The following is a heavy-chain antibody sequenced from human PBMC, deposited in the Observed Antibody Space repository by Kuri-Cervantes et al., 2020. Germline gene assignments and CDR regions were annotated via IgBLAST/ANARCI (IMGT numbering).Heavy chain of an antibody. J-gene: IGHJ4*02. CDR2: ISAYNGNT. Sequence: ASVKVSCKASGYTFTSYGISWVRRAPGQGLEWMGWISAYNGNTNYAQKLQGRVTMTTDTSTSTAYMELRSLRSDDTAVYYCARLPYSSGWYPLYYFDYWGQGTLVTVSS. V-gene: IGHV1-18*01. D-gene: IGHD6-19*01. CDR3: ARLPYSSGWYPLYYFDY. CDR1: GYTFTSYG.